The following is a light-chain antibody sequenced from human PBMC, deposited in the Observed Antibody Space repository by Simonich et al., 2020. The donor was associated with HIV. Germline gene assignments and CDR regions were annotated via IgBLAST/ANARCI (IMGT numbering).Light chain of an antibody. V-gene: IGKV3-15*01. J-gene: IGKJ5*01. CDR1: QSVSSS. CDR2: GAS. Sequence: EIVMTQSPATLSVSPGERATLSCRASQSVSSSLAWYQQKPGQAPRLLIYGASSRATGIPARFSGSGSGTEFTLTISNMQSEDFAVYYCQQYNNWPPITFGQGTRLEIK. CDR3: QQYNNWPPIT.